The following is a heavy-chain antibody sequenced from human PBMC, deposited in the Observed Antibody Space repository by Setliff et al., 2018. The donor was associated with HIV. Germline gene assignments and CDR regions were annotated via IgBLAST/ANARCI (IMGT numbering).Heavy chain of an antibody. V-gene: IGHV4-30-4*08. CDR3: ARASTRIGYDSSGYPFDY. D-gene: IGHD3-22*01. CDR2: IYYSGSA. CDR1: GGSISSGDYF. Sequence: KPSETLSLTCTVSGGSISSGDYFLSWIRQAPGKGLEWIGCIYYSGSAYYNPSLQSRVTISVDTSKNQVSLKLNSMTAADTAVYFCARASTRIGYDSSGYPFDYWGQGTLVTVSS. J-gene: IGHJ4*02.